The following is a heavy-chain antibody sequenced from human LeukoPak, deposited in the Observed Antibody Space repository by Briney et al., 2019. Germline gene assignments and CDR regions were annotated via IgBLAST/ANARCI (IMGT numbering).Heavy chain of an antibody. Sequence: PLETLSLTCAVYGGSFSGYYWSWIRQPPGKGLEWIGEINHSGSTNYNPSLKSRVTISVDTSKNQFSLKLSSVTAADTALYYCAKSPSYYYDKGVFDYWGQGTLVTVSS. D-gene: IGHD3-22*01. CDR1: GGSFSGYY. CDR2: INHSGST. V-gene: IGHV4-34*01. CDR3: AKSPSYYYDKGVFDY. J-gene: IGHJ4*02.